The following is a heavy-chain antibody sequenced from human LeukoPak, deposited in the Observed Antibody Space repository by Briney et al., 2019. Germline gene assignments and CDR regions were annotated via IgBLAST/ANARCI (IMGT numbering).Heavy chain of an antibody. D-gene: IGHD3-22*01. V-gene: IGHV3-23*01. CDR3: AKDMYYDSSGPVFDY. CDR1: GFTFSSYA. Sequence: PGGSLRLSCAASGFTFSSYAMSWVRQAPGKGLEWVSLIYGSGASTYYADSVKGRFTISRDTSKNTLYLQMNSPRAEDTAVYYCAKDMYYDSSGPVFDYWGQGTLVTVSS. CDR2: IYGSGAST. J-gene: IGHJ4*02.